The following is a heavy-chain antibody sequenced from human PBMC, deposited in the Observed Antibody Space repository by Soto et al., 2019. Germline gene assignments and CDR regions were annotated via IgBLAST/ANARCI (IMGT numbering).Heavy chain of an antibody. D-gene: IGHD5-18*01. V-gene: IGHV3-30-3*01. CDR3: ARALDTAMASKDNWFDP. J-gene: IGHJ5*02. CDR1: GFTFRSYA. Sequence: QVQLVESGGGVVQPGRSLRLSCAASGFTFRSYAMHWVRQAPGKGLEWVAAISYDENNRYYTDSVKGRFTISRDNSKNTLYLQVNSLRAEDTAVYYCARALDTAMASKDNWFDPWGQGTLLTVSS. CDR2: ISYDENNR.